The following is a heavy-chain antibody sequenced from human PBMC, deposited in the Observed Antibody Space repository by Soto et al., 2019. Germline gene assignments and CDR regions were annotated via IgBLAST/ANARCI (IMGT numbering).Heavy chain of an antibody. CDR1: GFAFSNYA. CDR3: AKSSTSVEKTGDYVQN. D-gene: IGHD2-2*01. CDR2: LSGSGGNT. V-gene: IGHV3-23*01. J-gene: IGHJ4*02. Sequence: PXESLRLSCSASGFAFSNYAVAWVRQAPGQGLEWISSLSGSGGNTYYADSVKGRFTISRDNSKNTLSLHMNSLTAEDTAKYYCAKSSTSVEKTGDYVQNWGQGTLVTVSS.